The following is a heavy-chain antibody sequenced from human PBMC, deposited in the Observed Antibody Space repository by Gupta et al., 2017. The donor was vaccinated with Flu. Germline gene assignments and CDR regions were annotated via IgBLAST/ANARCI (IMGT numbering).Heavy chain of an antibody. V-gene: IGHV3-7*01. D-gene: IGHD5-18*01. CDR2: INQDGREI. CDR3: ARDRGYPQHDE. Sequence: ITWILQAPGKGLEWGSNINQDGREIHYVDSVKGRFTISRDNAKNSLYLQINILRLEDTAVYYCARDRGYPQHDEWDQGNLGNVST. J-gene: IGHJ4*02.